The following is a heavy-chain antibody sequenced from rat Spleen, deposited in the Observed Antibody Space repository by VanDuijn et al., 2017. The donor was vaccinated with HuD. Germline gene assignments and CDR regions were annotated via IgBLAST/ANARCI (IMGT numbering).Heavy chain of an antibody. J-gene: IGHJ1*01. CDR1: GFTFGVYG. D-gene: IGHD1-8*01. Sequence: EVQLVESGGGLVQPGRSLKLSCVASGFTFGVYGMHWIRQAPKKGLEWVATIIYDGSRTYYRDSVKGRFTISRDNAKSTLYLQMDSLRSEDTATYYCTRTVATYPYWYFDFWGPGTMVTVSS. CDR3: TRTVATYPYWYFDF. CDR2: IIYDGSRT. V-gene: IGHV5S10*01.